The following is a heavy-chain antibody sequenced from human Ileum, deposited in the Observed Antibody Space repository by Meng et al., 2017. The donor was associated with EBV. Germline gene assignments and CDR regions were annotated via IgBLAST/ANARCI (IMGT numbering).Heavy chain of an antibody. J-gene: IGHJ4*02. Sequence: QVQLQGSGPGLVKPSQTLSPPCAVSGVSISSGVYHWSWIRQPPGKGLEWIGCSGGTYYNPSLKSRLTISVDTSKNQFSLKLDSATAADTAVYYCAIYAVGGSGQGYWGQGTLVTVSS. V-gene: IGHV4-30-4*01. CDR3: AIYAVGGSGQGY. CDR1: GVSISSGVYH. D-gene: IGHD1-26*01. CDR2: CSGGT.